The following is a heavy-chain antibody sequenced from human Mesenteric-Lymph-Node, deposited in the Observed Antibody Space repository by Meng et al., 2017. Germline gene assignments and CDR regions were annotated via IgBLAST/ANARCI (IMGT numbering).Heavy chain of an antibody. CDR2: IYTSGST. J-gene: IGHJ4*02. CDR3: ARHVYGDSYGF. V-gene: IGHV4-4*07. CDR1: GGSISSYY. D-gene: IGHD4-17*01. Sequence: VRVKESGPGLVTPSAILAPPCTVSGGSISSYYWSWIRQPAGKGLEWIGRIYTSGSTNYNPSLKSRVTMSVDTSKNQFSLKLSSLTAADTAVYYCARHVYGDSYGFWGQGTLVTVSS.